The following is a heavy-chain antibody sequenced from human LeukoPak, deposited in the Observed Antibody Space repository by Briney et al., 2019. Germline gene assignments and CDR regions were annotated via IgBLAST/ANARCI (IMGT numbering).Heavy chain of an antibody. J-gene: IGHJ4*02. D-gene: IGHD3-22*01. CDR1: GYSISSGYY. CDR2: IYTSGST. CDR3: ARGGDSGGYSRHPFDY. Sequence: PSETLSLTCTVSGYSISSGYYWSWIRQPAGKGLEWIGRIYTSGSTNYNPSLRSRVTISLDTSKNQFSLELKSVTAADTAMYYCARGGDSGGYSRHPFDYWGQGTLVTVSS. V-gene: IGHV4-61*02.